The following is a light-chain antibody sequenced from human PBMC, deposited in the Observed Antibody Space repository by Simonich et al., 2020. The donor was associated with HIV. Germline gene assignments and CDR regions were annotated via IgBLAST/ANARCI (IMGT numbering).Light chain of an antibody. J-gene: IGKJ4*01. CDR3: QQRSNWPLT. CDR1: QSVSSY. CDR2: DAS. Sequence: EIVLTQSPATLSLSPGERATLSCRASQSVSSYLAWYQQKPGQAPRLPIYDASNRATGIPARFSGSGSGTDFTLTISSREPEDFAVYYCQQRSNWPLTFGGGTKVEIK. V-gene: IGKV3-11*01.